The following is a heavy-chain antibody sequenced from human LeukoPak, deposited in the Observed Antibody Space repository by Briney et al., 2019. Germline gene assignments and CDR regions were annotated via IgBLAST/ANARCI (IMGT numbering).Heavy chain of an antibody. CDR2: INTKSGDA. CDR1: GSTFSDYH. D-gene: IGHD3-16*01. J-gene: IGHJ4*02. CDR3: ARGEYSNGYPYRLDS. V-gene: IGHV1-2*02. Sequence: GASVKVSCKASGSTFSDYHINWVRQASGQGPEWMGWINTKSGDAKYNQAFQGRVTMTRDTSISTAYMELNRLRFDGTAMYYCARGEYSNGYPYRLDSWGQGTLVTVSS.